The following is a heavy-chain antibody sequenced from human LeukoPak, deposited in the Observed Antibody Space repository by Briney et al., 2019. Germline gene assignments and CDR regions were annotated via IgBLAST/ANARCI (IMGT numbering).Heavy chain of an antibody. D-gene: IGHD6-19*01. CDR1: GFTVSSNY. V-gene: IGHV3-53*05. CDR3: AKRQWPGGCFDY. J-gene: IGHJ4*02. Sequence: GGSLRLSCAASGFTVSSNYMSWVRQAPGKGLEWVSIIYSGGSTFYADSVKGRFTISRDNSKNTLYLQMNSLRAEDTAVYYCAKRQWPGGCFDYWGQGTLVTVSS. CDR2: IYSGGST.